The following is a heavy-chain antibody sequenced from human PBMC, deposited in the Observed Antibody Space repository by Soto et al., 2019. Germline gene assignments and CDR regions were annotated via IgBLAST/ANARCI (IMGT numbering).Heavy chain of an antibody. CDR3: ARIIPRHYFDY. J-gene: IGHJ4*02. CDR2: IYYSGST. CDR1: GGSISSGGYY. Sequence: QVQLQESGPGLVKPSQTLSLTCTVSGGSISSGGYYWSWIRQHPGKGLEWIGYIYYSGSTYYNPSLKSRVTISVDTSKNQFSLRLSSVTAADRAFYYCARIIPRHYFDYWGQGTLVTVSS. V-gene: IGHV4-31*03.